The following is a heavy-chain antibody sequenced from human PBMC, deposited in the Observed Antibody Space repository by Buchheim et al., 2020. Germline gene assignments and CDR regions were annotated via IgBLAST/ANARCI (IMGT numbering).Heavy chain of an antibody. CDR3: ASLPRGYFDWQSDY. D-gene: IGHD3-9*01. Sequence: EVQVVESGGGLVKPGGSLRLSCAASGFTFSDYSMNWVRQAPGKGLEWVSSISSSSSYIYYADSVHGRFTISRDNAKKSLYLQMNSLRAEDTAVYYCASLPRGYFDWQSDYWGQGTL. CDR2: ISSSSSYI. V-gene: IGHV3-21*01. CDR1: GFTFSDYS. J-gene: IGHJ4*02.